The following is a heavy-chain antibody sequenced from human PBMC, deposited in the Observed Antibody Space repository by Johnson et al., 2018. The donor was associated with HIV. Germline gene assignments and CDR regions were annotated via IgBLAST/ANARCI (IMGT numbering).Heavy chain of an antibody. CDR2: IWYDGSNK. Sequence: QVQLVESGGGVVQPGGSLRLSFAASGFTFSSYGMHWVRQAPGKGLEWVAVIWYDGSNKYYADSVKGRFTISRDNAKNSLYLQMNSLRAEDTALYYCARTEYFGWDRSHAFDIWGQGTMVTVSS. J-gene: IGHJ3*02. D-gene: IGHD3-9*01. CDR1: GFTFSSYG. V-gene: IGHV3-33*03. CDR3: ARTEYFGWDRSHAFDI.